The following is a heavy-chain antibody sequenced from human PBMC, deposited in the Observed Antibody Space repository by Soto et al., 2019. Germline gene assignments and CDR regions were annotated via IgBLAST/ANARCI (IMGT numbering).Heavy chain of an antibody. V-gene: IGHV4-39*01. CDR1: GGSISSSSYY. Sequence: LSLTCTVSGGSISSSSYYWGWIRQPPGKGLEWIGSIYYSGSTYYNPSLKSRVTISVDTSKNQFSLKLSSVTAADTAVYYCARTLTYYYGSGSYNFDYCGQGTLVTVSS. D-gene: IGHD3-10*01. J-gene: IGHJ4*02. CDR2: IYYSGST. CDR3: ARTLTYYYGSGSYNFDY.